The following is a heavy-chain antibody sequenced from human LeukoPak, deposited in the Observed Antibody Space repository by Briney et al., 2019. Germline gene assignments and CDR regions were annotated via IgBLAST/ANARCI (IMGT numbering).Heavy chain of an antibody. J-gene: IGHJ4*02. Sequence: GGSLRLSCAASGFTFSSYAMSWVRQAPGKGLEWVSLMSGSNSNTYYADSVKGRFTISRDNSKNTLYLQMNSLRAEDTAVYYCAKAMMGALIIQPFDYWGQGTLVTVPS. V-gene: IGHV3-23*01. D-gene: IGHD1-26*01. CDR3: AKAMMGALIIQPFDY. CDR1: GFTFSSYA. CDR2: MSGSNSNT.